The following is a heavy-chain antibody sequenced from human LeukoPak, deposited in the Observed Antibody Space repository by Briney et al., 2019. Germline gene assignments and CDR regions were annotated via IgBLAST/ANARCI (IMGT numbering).Heavy chain of an antibody. J-gene: IGHJ6*03. Sequence: PGGSLRLSCAASGFTFSSYAMSWVRQAPGKGLEWVSAISGSGGSTYYADSVKGRFTISRDNSKNTLYLQMNSLRAEDTAVYYCAKETRSAAGTAYYNYYYYMDVWGKGTTVTVSS. CDR3: AKETRSAAGTAYYNYYYYMDV. CDR2: ISGSGGST. V-gene: IGHV3-23*01. CDR1: GFTFSSYA. D-gene: IGHD6-13*01.